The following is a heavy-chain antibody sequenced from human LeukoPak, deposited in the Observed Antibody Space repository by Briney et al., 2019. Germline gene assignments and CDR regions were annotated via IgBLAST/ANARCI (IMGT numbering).Heavy chain of an antibody. V-gene: IGHV4-39*01. Sequence: SGTLSLTCTVSGGSISSSSYYWGWIRQPPGKGLEWIGSIYYSGSTYYNPSLKSRVTISVDTSKNQFSLKLSSVTAADTAVYYCARRLREWYFDLWGRGTLVTVSS. CDR1: GGSISSSSYY. CDR3: ARRLREWYFDL. D-gene: IGHD4-17*01. CDR2: IYYSGST. J-gene: IGHJ2*01.